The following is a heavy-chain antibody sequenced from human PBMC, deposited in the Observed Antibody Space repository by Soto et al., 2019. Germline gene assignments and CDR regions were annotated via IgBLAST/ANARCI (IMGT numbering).Heavy chain of an antibody. V-gene: IGHV4-59*01. CDR2: IYYSGST. Sequence: PSETLSLTCTVSGGSISSYYWSCIRQPPGKGLEWIGYIYYSGSTNYNPSLKSRVTISVDTSKNQFSLKLSSVTAADTAVYYCARRYGTTFDYWGQGTLVTVSS. D-gene: IGHD1-7*01. CDR1: GGSISSYY. CDR3: ARRYGTTFDY. J-gene: IGHJ4*02.